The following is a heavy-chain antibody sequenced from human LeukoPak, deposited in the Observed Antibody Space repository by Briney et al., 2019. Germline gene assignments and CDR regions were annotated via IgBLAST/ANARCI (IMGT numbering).Heavy chain of an antibody. CDR2: IIPILGVA. CDR1: GGTFSSYA. Sequence: GASVKVSCKASGGTFSSYAISWVRQAPGQGLEWMGRIIPILGVANYAQKFQGRVTITADKSTSTAYMELSSLRSEDTAVYYCARGGRDNIAVAYWGQGTLVTVSS. J-gene: IGHJ4*02. D-gene: IGHD1-26*01. CDR3: ARGGRDNIAVAY. V-gene: IGHV1-69*04.